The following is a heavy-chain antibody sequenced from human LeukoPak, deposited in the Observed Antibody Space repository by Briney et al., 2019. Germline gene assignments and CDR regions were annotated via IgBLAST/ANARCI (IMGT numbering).Heavy chain of an antibody. Sequence: SETLSLTCTVSGGSTSSHSFYWGWIRQPPGKGLEWIGSIYYSGNTYYNPSLKSRVTISVDTSKNQFSLRLSSVTAADTAVYYCARDRPRLRGYSYGYYYYMDVWGKGTTVTVSS. CDR3: ARDRPRLRGYSYGYYYYMDV. CDR1: GGSTSSHSFY. CDR2: IYYSGNT. J-gene: IGHJ6*03. D-gene: IGHD5-18*01. V-gene: IGHV4-39*02.